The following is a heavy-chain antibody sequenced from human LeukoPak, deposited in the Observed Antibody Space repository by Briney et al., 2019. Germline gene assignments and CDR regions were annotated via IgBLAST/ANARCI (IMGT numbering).Heavy chain of an antibody. Sequence: SETLSLTCTVSGGSISSSSYYWGWIRQPPGTGLEWIGSIYYSGSTYYNPSLKSRVTISVDTSKNQFSLKLSSVTAADTAVYYCASSDSYGTRGEFDYWGQGTLVTVSS. CDR1: GGSISSSSYY. CDR3: ASSDSYGTRGEFDY. V-gene: IGHV4-39*07. CDR2: IYYSGST. D-gene: IGHD5-18*01. J-gene: IGHJ4*02.